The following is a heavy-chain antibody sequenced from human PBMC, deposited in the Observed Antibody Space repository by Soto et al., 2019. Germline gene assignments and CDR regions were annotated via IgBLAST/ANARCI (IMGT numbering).Heavy chain of an antibody. CDR2: IWYDGSTT. Sequence: GGSLRLSCTASGFTFSNYGMHWVRQAPGKGPEWLAIIWYDGSTTYYADSVKGRFIISRDNSKNTLYLQMNSLRAEDTAVYCCARSGSTTWFDPWGQGTQVTVSS. CDR3: ARSGSTTWFDP. J-gene: IGHJ5*02. D-gene: IGHD2-2*01. V-gene: IGHV3-33*01. CDR1: GFTFSNYG.